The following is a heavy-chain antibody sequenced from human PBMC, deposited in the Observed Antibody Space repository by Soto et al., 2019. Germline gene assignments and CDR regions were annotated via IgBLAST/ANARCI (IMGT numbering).Heavy chain of an antibody. CDR3: TTDDPINKN. Sequence: PGGSLRLSCASSVFTFSNAWMSCVRHAPGKWLEWVGRIKSKTDGGTTDYAAPVKGRFTISRDDSKNTLFLQMNSLKTEDTAVYYCTTDDPINKNWGQGTLVNVSS. CDR1: VFTFSNAW. V-gene: IGHV3-15*01. J-gene: IGHJ4*02. CDR2: IKSKTDGGTT.